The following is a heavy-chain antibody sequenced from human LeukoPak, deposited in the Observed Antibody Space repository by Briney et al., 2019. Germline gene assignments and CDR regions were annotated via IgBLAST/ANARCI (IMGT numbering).Heavy chain of an antibody. CDR3: SRDQLGGDPDDYYYYYMDV. D-gene: IGHD4-17*01. CDR1: GFTFGDYA. Sequence: GGSLRLSCTASGFTFGDYAMSWFRQAPGKGLGWVGFIRSKRYGGATEYAASVKGRFTISRDDSKSIAYLQMNSLKTEDTAMYYCSRDQLGGDPDDYYYYYMDVWGKGTTVTVSS. J-gene: IGHJ6*03. CDR2: IRSKRYGGAT. V-gene: IGHV3-49*03.